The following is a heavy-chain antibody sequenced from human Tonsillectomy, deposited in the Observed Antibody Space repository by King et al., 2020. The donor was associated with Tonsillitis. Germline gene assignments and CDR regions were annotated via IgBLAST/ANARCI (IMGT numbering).Heavy chain of an antibody. D-gene: IGHD1-26*01. V-gene: IGHV6-1*01. CDR3: AIGSRFRSGRNYYYGMDV. CDR2: TYYRSKWYN. CDR1: GDSVSSNSAA. Sequence: VQLQQSGPGLVKPSQALSLTCAISGDSVSSNSAAWNWIRQSPSRGLEWLGRTYYRSKWYNDYAVSVKSRITINPDTSKNQFSLQLNSVTPEDTAGYFCAIGSRFRSGRNYYYGMDVWGQGTTVTVSS. J-gene: IGHJ6*02.